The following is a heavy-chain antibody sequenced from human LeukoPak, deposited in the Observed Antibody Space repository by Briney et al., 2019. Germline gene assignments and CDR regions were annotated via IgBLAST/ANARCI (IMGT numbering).Heavy chain of an antibody. CDR2: IYYSGST. D-gene: IGHD2-2*01. CDR1: GGSISSGGYY. CDR3: ARAGGPPISVVVVPAAVNWFDP. J-gene: IGHJ5*02. V-gene: IGHV4-31*03. Sequence: SETLSLTCTVSGGSISSGGYYWSWIRQHPGQGLEWIGYIYYSGSTYYNPSLKSRVTISVDTSKNQFSLKLSSVTAADTAVYYCARAGGPPISVVVVPAAVNWFDPWGQGTLVTVSS.